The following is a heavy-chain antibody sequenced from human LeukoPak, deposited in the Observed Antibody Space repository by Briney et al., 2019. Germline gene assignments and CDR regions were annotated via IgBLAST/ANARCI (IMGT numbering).Heavy chain of an antibody. CDR2: ISYDGSNK. Sequence: EGSLRLSCAASGFTFSSYAMHWVRQAPGKGLEWVAVISYDGSNKYYADSVKGRFTISRDNSKNTLYLQMNSLRAEDTAVYYCARDFGYWGQGTLVTVSS. D-gene: IGHD3-10*01. CDR1: GFTFSSYA. CDR3: ARDFGY. J-gene: IGHJ4*02. V-gene: IGHV3-30-3*01.